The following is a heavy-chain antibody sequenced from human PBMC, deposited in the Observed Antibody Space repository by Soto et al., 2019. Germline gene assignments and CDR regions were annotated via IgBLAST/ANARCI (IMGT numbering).Heavy chain of an antibody. V-gene: IGHV1-69*13. CDR2: IIPIFGTA. J-gene: IGHJ5*02. Sequence: SVKVSCKASGGTFSSYAISWVRQAPGQGLEWMGGIIPIFGTANYAQKFQGRVTITADESTSTAYMELSSLRSEDTAVYYCARDIHGVVPTSDPWGQGTLVTVSS. D-gene: IGHD2-2*01. CDR3: ARDIHGVVPTSDP. CDR1: GGTFSSYA.